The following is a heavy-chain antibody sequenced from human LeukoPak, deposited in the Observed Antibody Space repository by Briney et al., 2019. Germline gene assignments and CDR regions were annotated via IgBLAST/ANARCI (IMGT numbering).Heavy chain of an antibody. D-gene: IGHD3-16*01. CDR2: IIPIFGTA. Sequence: SVKVSCKASGGTFSSYAISWVRQAPGQGLEWMGRIIPIFGTANYAQKFQGRVTITTDESTSTAYMELSSLRSEDTAVYYCARGGGPTSPYFDYWGQGTLVTVSS. CDR1: GGTFSSYA. V-gene: IGHV1-69*05. J-gene: IGHJ4*02. CDR3: ARGGGPTSPYFDY.